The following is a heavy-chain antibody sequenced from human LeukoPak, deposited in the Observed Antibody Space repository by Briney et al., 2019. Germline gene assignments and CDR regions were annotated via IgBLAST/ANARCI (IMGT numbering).Heavy chain of an antibody. CDR1: GGSISSSSYY. CDR2: INHSGST. CDR3: ARVGPTIFWSGYYTAHFDY. V-gene: IGHV4-39*07. J-gene: IGHJ4*02. D-gene: IGHD3-3*01. Sequence: PSETLSLTCTVSGGSISSSSYYWGWIRQPPGKGLEWIGEINHSGSTNYNPSLKSRVTISVDTSKNQFSLKLSSVTAADTAVYYCARVGPTIFWSGYYTAHFDYWGQGTLVTVSS.